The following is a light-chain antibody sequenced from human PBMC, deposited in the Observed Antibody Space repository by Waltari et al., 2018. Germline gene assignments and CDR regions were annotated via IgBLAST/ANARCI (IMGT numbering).Light chain of an antibody. V-gene: IGKV3-20*01. CDR3: QHYVRLPVT. J-gene: IGKJ1*01. CDR2: GAF. CDR1: QSVGRS. Sequence: EIVLTQSPGTLSLSPGERASLSCRASQSVGRSLAWYQQKPGQAPRLLIYGAFIRATGIADRFSCSGSGTDFSLTISRLEPEDFAVYYCQHYVRLPVTFGQGTKVEIK.